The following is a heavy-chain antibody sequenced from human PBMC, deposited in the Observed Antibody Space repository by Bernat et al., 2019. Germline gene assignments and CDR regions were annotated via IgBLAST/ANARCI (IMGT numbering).Heavy chain of an antibody. CDR1: GGSISSGDYY. CDR3: AGVEATANYWYFDL. J-gene: IGHJ2*01. D-gene: IGHD5-12*01. V-gene: IGHV4-30-4*01. CDR2: IYYSGST. Sequence: QVQLQESGPGLVKPSQTLSFTCTVSGGSISSGDYYWSWIRQPPGKGLEWIGYIYYSGSTYYNPSLKSRVTISVGPAKNQFSLKLRSVNAADTAVYYCAGVEATANYWYFDLWGRGTLVTVSS.